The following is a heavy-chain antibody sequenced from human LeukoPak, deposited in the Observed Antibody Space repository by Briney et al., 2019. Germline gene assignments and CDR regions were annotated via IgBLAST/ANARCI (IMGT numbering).Heavy chain of an antibody. CDR3: AKVRTLRYFDWLSASFDY. D-gene: IGHD3-9*01. V-gene: IGHV3-30*18. CDR1: GFTFSSYG. J-gene: IGHJ4*02. Sequence: GRSLRLSCAASGFTFSSYGMHWVRQAPGKGLEWVAVISYDGSNKYYADSVKGRFTISRDNSKNTLYLQMNSLRAEDTAVYYCAKVRTLRYFDWLSASFDYWGQGTLVTVSS. CDR2: ISYDGSNK.